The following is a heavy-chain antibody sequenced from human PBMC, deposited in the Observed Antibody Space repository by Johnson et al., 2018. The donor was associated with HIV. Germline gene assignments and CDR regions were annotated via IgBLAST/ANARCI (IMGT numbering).Heavy chain of an antibody. Sequence: QVQLVESGGGLVQPGGSLRLSCAASGFTVSSNYMSWIRQAPGKGLEWVSYISSSGSTIYYADSVKGRFTISRDNAKNSLFLQMNSLRAEDTAVYYCAREGVAVAGTPDAFDLWGQGTMVIVSS. D-gene: IGHD6-19*01. CDR1: GFTVSSNY. CDR3: AREGVAVAGTPDAFDL. CDR2: ISSSGSTI. V-gene: IGHV3-11*04. J-gene: IGHJ3*01.